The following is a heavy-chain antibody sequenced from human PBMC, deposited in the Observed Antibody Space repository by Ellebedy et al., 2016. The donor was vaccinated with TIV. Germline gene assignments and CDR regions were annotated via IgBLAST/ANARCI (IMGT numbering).Heavy chain of an antibody. D-gene: IGHD3-16*01. Sequence: GESLKISCAGSRFTFSIHWMSWVRQAPGKGLEWVANIKPDGSEKYYVDSVKGRFTISRDNAKNSLYLQMNSLRAEDTAVYYCAREGGGMDVWGQGTTVTVSS. CDR1: RFTFSIHW. J-gene: IGHJ6*02. CDR3: AREGGGMDV. V-gene: IGHV3-7*03. CDR2: IKPDGSEK.